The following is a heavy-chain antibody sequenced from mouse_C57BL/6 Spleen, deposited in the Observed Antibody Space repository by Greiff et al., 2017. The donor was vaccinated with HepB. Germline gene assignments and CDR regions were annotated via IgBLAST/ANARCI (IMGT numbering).Heavy chain of an antibody. Sequence: EVHLVESGGGLVKPGGSLKLSCAASGFTFSDYGMHWVRQAPEKGLEWVAYISSGSSTIYYADTVKGRFTISRDNAKNSLCLQMTRLGSEDTAMYYCARGDGNYTWGQGTLVTVSA. CDR3: ARGDGNYT. D-gene: IGHD2-1*01. CDR1: GFTFSDYG. J-gene: IGHJ3*02. V-gene: IGHV5-17*01. CDR2: ISSGSSTI.